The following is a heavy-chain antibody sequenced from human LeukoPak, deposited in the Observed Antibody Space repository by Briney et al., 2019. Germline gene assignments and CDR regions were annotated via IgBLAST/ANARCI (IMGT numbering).Heavy chain of an antibody. CDR1: GGSISGYH. D-gene: IGHD6-19*01. CDR2: IYYSGNT. J-gene: IGHJ4*02. CDR3: ARLSYGNGWSYFDY. V-gene: IGHV4-59*01. Sequence: SETLSLTCTVSGGSISGYHWSWIRQPPGKGLEWIGYIYYSGNTNYNPSLKSRVTISVDTSKNQFSLKLSSVTAADTAVYYCARLSYGNGWSYFDYWGQGTLVTVSS.